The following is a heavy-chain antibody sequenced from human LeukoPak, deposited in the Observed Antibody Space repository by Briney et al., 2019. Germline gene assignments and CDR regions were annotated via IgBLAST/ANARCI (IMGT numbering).Heavy chain of an antibody. CDR2: INIGGTNT. CDR1: GFTFNDYY. J-gene: IGHJ4*02. V-gene: IGHV3-11*03. D-gene: IGHD6-6*01. CDR3: ARRWVAARPGDY. Sequence: PGGSLRLSCAASGFTFNDYYMSWIRQAPGKGLEWLSYINIGGTNTHYADSVKGRFTISRDNSKNALYLQMNSLRAEDTAVYYCARRWVAARPGDYWGQGTLVTVSS.